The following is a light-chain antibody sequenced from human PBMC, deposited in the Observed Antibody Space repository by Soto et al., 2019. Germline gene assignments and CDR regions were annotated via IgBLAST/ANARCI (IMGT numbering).Light chain of an antibody. CDR1: SSNIGAGYD. CDR3: QSYDSSLSGSVV. Sequence: QLVLTQPPSVSGAPGQRVTISCTGSSSNIGAGYDVHWYQQLPGTAPKLLIYGNSNRPSAVPDRFSGSKSGTSASLAITGLQAEDEADYYCQSYDSSLSGSVVFGGGTKLTVL. CDR2: GNS. V-gene: IGLV1-40*01. J-gene: IGLJ2*01.